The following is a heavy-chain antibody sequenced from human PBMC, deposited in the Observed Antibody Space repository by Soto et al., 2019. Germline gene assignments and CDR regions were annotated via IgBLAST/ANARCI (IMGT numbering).Heavy chain of an antibody. D-gene: IGHD5-12*01. CDR3: ARERREEIHDGYDLDC. V-gene: IGHV4-4*07. J-gene: IGHJ4*01. CDR2: IYTSGGT. CDR1: GGSINDYY. Sequence: ETLSLTCTVSGGSINDYYWGWIRQPAGKGLEWIGRIYTSGGTDYNPSLKSRVTISIDTSKNQFYLKVTSMTAADTAVYYCARERREEIHDGYDLDCWGQEPWSPSPQ.